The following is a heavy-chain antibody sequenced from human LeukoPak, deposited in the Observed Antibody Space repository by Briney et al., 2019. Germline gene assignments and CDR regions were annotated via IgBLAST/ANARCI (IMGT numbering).Heavy chain of an antibody. D-gene: IGHD3-16*01. CDR1: GGSISSSNW. J-gene: IGHJ6*02. Sequence: SGTLSLTCAVSGGSISSSNWWSWVRQPPGKGLEWIGEIYHSGSTNYNPSLKSRVTISVDKSKNQFSLKLSSVTAADTAVYYCACVGYYYYYYGMDVWGQGTTVTVSS. CDR3: ACVGYYYYYYGMDV. V-gene: IGHV4-4*02. CDR2: IYHSGST.